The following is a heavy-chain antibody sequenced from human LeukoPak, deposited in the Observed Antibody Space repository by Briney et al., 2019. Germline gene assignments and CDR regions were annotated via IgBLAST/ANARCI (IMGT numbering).Heavy chain of an antibody. CDR1: GFTFSSFA. D-gene: IGHD2-8*02. Sequence: GGSLRLSCAASGFTFSSFAMTWVRQAPGKGLEWVSGFDGNGPNTYYADSVKGRWTISRDNSRNTLYLEMNSLRPEDTAIYYCAKPRTTGLGWAQFDYWGQGSLATVSS. CDR3: AKPRTTGLGWAQFDY. CDR2: FDGNGPNT. V-gene: IGHV3-23*01. J-gene: IGHJ4*02.